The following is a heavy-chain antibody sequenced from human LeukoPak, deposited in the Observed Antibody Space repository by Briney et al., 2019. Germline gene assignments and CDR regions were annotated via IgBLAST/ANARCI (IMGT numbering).Heavy chain of an antibody. CDR3: AKDQVGARSFGY. Sequence: PGGSRRLSCAASGFTFSSYAMSWVRQAPGKGLEWVSAISGSGGSTYYADSVKGRFTISRDNSKSTLYLQMNSLRAEDTAVYYCAKDQVGARSFGYWGQGTLVTVSS. D-gene: IGHD1-26*01. J-gene: IGHJ4*02. CDR1: GFTFSSYA. V-gene: IGHV3-23*01. CDR2: ISGSGGST.